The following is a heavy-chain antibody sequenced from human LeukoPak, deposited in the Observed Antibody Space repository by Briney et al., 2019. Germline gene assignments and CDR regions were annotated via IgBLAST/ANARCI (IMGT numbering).Heavy chain of an antibody. V-gene: IGHV3-48*03. D-gene: IGHD5-12*01. CDR3: ARTSHYVDIAATIPYGIYYFDY. CDR2: ISASGTIT. Sequence: GGSLRLSCAASGFTFSSYEMNWVRQAPGKGLEWISYISASGTITHYADSVEGRFTISRDNAKNSLYLQMNSLRAEDTAVYYCARTSHYVDIAATIPYGIYYFDYWGQGTLVTVSS. J-gene: IGHJ4*02. CDR1: GFTFSSYE.